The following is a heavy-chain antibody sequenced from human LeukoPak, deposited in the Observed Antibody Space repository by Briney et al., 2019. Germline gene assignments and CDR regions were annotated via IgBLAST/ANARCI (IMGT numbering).Heavy chain of an antibody. CDR2: IGGSVSNT. D-gene: IGHD3-10*01. CDR1: GFTFSSYA. V-gene: IGHV3-23*01. CDR3: AEIRGGSGIDY. Sequence: GGSLRLSCAASGFTFSSYAMKWVRQAPGKGLEWVSAIGGSVSNTYYADSVEGRFTISRDNSKNTLYLQMNSLRAEDTAIYYCAEIRGGSGIDYWGQGTLVTVSS. J-gene: IGHJ4*02.